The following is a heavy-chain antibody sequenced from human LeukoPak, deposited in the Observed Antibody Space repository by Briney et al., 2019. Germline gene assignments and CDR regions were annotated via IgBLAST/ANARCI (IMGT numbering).Heavy chain of an antibody. Sequence: GGSLRLSCAASGFTFSSYWMSWVRQAPGKGLEWVANIKQDGREKYYVDSVKGRFTISRDNAKNSLYPQMNSLRAEDTAVYYCAGGLSIVATSLFDYWGQGTLVTVSS. CDR3: AGGLSIVATSLFDY. V-gene: IGHV3-7*01. CDR2: IKQDGREK. CDR1: GFTFSSYW. J-gene: IGHJ4*02. D-gene: IGHD5-12*01.